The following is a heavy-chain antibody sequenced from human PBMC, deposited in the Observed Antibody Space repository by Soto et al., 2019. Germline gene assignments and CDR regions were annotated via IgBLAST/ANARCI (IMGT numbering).Heavy chain of an antibody. CDR2: ISYTGST. V-gene: IGHV4-59*02. CDR3: AREAGAVTTGWFDF. D-gene: IGHD3-3*01. Sequence: SETLSLTCSVSGSSVRSYAWSWIRQPPGKGLEWIGYISYTGSTKYNPSLKSRVTISEDASANQFSLTLTSVTAADTAVYYCAREAGAVTTGWFDFWGQGIVVTVSS. CDR1: GSSVRSYA. J-gene: IGHJ4*02.